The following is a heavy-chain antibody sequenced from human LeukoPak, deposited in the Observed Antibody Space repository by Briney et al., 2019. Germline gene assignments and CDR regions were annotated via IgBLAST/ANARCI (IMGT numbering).Heavy chain of an antibody. CDR1: GFTFSSYW. J-gene: IGHJ4*02. D-gene: IGHD4-17*01. Sequence: GGSLRLSCAASGFTFSSYWMHWVRQAPGKGLVWVSRISTDGSTTTYADSVKGRLTISRDNSKNTLYLQMNSLRGEDTAVYYCAKHKENYGDSCLDDYWGQGTLVTVSS. CDR3: AKHKENYGDSCLDDY. V-gene: IGHV3-74*01. CDR2: ISTDGSTT.